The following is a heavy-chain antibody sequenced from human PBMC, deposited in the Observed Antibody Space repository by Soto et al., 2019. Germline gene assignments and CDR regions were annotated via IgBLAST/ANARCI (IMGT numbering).Heavy chain of an antibody. J-gene: IGHJ4*02. Sequence: EVQLVESGGGLVQPGGSLRLSCAASRFTFTRYSMNWVRQAPGKGLEWVSSISSTTNYIYYGDSMKGRFTISRDNAKNSLYLEMNSLRAEDTAVYYCARESEDFTSNFDYWGQGTLVTVCS. CDR2: ISSTTNYI. V-gene: IGHV3-21*06. CDR3: ARESEDFTSNFDY. CDR1: RFTFTRYS.